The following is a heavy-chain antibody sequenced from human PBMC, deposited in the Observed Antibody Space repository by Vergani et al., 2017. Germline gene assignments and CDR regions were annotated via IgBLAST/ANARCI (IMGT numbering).Heavy chain of an antibody. V-gene: IGHV1-18*01. D-gene: IGHD7-27*01. CDR3: ARVKSSWGREGGFDI. CDR1: GYTFTSYG. Sequence: QVQLVQSGAEVKKPGASVKVSCKASGYTFTSYGISWVRQAPGQGLEWMGWISAYNGNTNYAQKLQGRVTMTTDTSTSTAYMERRSLRSDDTAGYYCARVKSSWGREGGFDIWGQGTMVTVSS. J-gene: IGHJ3*02. CDR2: ISAYNGNT.